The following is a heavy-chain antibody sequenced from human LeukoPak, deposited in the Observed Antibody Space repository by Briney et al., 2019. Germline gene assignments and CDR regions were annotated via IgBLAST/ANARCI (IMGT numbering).Heavy chain of an antibody. V-gene: IGHV3-9*01. J-gene: IGHJ6*02. D-gene: IGHD2-2*01. CDR2: ISWNSGSI. CDR1: GFTFDDYA. CDR3: AKDIREYQLPSTGMDV. Sequence: PGGSLRLSCAASGFTFDDYAMHWVRQAPGKGLEWVSGISWNSGSIGYADSVKGRFTISRDNAMNSLYLQMNSLRAEDTALYYCAKDIREYQLPSTGMDVWGQGTTVTVSS.